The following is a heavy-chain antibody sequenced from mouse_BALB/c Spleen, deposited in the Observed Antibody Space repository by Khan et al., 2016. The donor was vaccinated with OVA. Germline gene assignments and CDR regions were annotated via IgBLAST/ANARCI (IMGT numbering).Heavy chain of an antibody. J-gene: IGHJ3*01. CDR1: GYTFTSYT. CDR3: ERDGASDGTDGWFAY. D-gene: IGHD6-1*01. V-gene: IGHV1-4*01. CDR2: INPSSGYT. Sequence: QVQLQQSGAELARPGASVKMSCKASGYTFTSYTIHWIKQRPGQGLEWIGYINPSSGYTNYNQKFKDKATLTADKSSTTAYMQLSSLTSDDSAVXYGERDGASDGTDGWFAYWGQGTLVTVSA.